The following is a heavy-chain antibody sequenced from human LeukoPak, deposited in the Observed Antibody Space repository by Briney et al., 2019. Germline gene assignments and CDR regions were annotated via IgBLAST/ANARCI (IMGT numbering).Heavy chain of an antibody. Sequence: PGRSLRLSCAASGFTFSRYAMHWVRQAPGKGLECVAVILYDGSNKYYADSVKGRFTISRDNSKNTVYLQMNGLRAEDTAVYYCARGGLHYYDSSGFDYWGQGTLVTVSS. J-gene: IGHJ4*02. D-gene: IGHD3-22*01. V-gene: IGHV3-30-3*01. CDR3: ARGGLHYYDSSGFDY. CDR1: GFTFSRYA. CDR2: ILYDGSNK.